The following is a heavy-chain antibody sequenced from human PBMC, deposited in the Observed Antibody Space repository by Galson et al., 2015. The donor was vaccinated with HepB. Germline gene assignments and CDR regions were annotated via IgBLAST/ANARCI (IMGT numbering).Heavy chain of an antibody. CDR1: GGTFSSYA. J-gene: IGHJ3*02. CDR3: ARDLQPDYGDLVGKPANAFDI. Sequence: SVKVSCKASGGTFSSYAISWVRQAPGQGLEWMGGIIPILGIANYAQKFQGRVTITADKSTSTAYMELSSLRSEDTAVYYCARDLQPDYGDLVGKPANAFDIWGQGTMVTVSS. CDR2: IIPILGIA. D-gene: IGHD4-17*01. V-gene: IGHV1-69*10.